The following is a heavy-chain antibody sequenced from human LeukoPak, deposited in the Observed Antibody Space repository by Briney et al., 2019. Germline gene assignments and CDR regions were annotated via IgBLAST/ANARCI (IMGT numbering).Heavy chain of an antibody. J-gene: IGHJ3*01. CDR2: MNPNNGDT. CDR1: GYTFISYH. CDR3: ARLDDYGDYVTAFDV. V-gene: IGHV1-8*01. D-gene: IGHD4-17*01. Sequence: ASVKVSCKASGYTFISYHIHWVRQASGKGLEWAAWMNPNNGDTGYAQKFQGRVAMTRKTSMNTAYMEMSSLRSEDTAVYYCARLDDYGDYVTAFDVWGQGTMVTVSS.